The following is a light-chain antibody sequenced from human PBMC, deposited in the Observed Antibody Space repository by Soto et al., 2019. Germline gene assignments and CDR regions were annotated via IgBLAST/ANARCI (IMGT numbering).Light chain of an antibody. CDR2: AAS. Sequence: DIQMTQSPSLSASVGDRVSITCRSSQFIDRYLNWYQQKPGKAPKLLIYAASSLQSGVPSRFSGSGSGTEFTLPITSLQPEDFATYYCQQRYDTPAITFGQGTRLDIK. V-gene: IGKV1-39*01. CDR3: QQRYDTPAIT. J-gene: IGKJ5*01. CDR1: QFIDRY.